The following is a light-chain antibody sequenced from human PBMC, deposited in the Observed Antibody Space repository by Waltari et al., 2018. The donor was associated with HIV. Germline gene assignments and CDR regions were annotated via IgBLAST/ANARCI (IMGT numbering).Light chain of an antibody. Sequence: DIVMTQSPAPLSVSPGERATLSCRASQSVSSNLAWYQQKPGQAPRLLMYGASTRAPGIPARFSGSGSGTEFTLTISSLQSEDFAVYYCQQYNNRPWTFGQGTTVEIK. CDR1: QSVSSN. J-gene: IGKJ1*01. V-gene: IGKV3D-15*01. CDR3: QQYNNRPWT. CDR2: GAS.